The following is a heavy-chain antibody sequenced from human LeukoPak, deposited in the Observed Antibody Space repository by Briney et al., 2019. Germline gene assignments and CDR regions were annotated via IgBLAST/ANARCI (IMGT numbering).Heavy chain of an antibody. J-gene: IGHJ5*02. CDR1: GGSISPYF. Sequence: SETLSLTCTVSGGSISPYFWSWIRQPPGKGLEWIGYISYTGSTNYNPSLKSRVTISVDTSKKQFSLQMTSVTAADTAVYYCARDDYRGVTNFDPWGQGTLVTVSS. D-gene: IGHD3-10*01. CDR3: ARDDYRGVTNFDP. V-gene: IGHV4-59*01. CDR2: ISYTGST.